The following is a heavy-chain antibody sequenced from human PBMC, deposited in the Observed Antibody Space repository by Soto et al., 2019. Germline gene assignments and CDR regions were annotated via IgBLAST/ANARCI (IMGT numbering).Heavy chain of an antibody. V-gene: IGHV1-69*01. J-gene: IGHJ6*02. CDR2: IIPIFGTA. CDR3: ASVYKNYYYYGMDV. CDR1: GGTFSSYA. Sequence: QVQLVQSGAEVKKPGSSVKVSCKASGGTFSSYAISCVRQAPGHGLEWMGGIIPIFGTANYAQKCQGRVTITADESTSTAYMEMSSLRSEDTAVYYCASVYKNYYYYGMDVWGQGPTVTVSS. D-gene: IGHD1-1*01.